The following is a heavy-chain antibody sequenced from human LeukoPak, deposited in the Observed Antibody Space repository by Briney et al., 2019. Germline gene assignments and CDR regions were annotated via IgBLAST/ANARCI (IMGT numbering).Heavy chain of an antibody. CDR3: VRASSSWSQIDY. J-gene: IGHJ4*02. CDR1: GFTFSDYY. V-gene: IGHV3-72*01. CDR2: IRTKRYSSST. D-gene: IGHD6-13*01. Sequence: PGGSLRLSCAASGFTFSDYYMDWVRQAPGKGLEWVARIRTKRYSSSTDYATSVEGRFIISRDDSKGSLTLQMNSLRAEDTAVFYCVRASSSWSQIDYWGQGTLVTVSS.